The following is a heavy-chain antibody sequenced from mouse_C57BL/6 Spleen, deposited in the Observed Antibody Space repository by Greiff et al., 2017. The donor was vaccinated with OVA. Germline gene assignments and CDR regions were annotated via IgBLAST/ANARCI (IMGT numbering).Heavy chain of an antibody. J-gene: IGHJ1*03. CDR2: IHPNSGST. CDR1: GYTFTSYW. V-gene: IGHV1-64*01. Sequence: QVQLQQPGAELVKPGASVKLSCKASGYTFTSYWMHWVKQRPGQGLEWIGMIHPNSGSTNYNEKFKSKATLTVDKSSSTAYMQLSSLTSEDSAVYYCAREGTTVVARGWYFDVWGTGTTVTVSS. D-gene: IGHD1-1*01. CDR3: AREGTTVVARGWYFDV.